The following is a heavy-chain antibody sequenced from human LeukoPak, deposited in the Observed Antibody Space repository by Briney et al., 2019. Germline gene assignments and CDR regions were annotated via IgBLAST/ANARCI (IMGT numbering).Heavy chain of an antibody. J-gene: IGHJ4*02. V-gene: IGHV4-31*03. CDR2: IHPSGRL. Sequence: PSETLSLTCTVSGSSFSSGDQYWNWIRQSPGKGLEWVGSIHPSGRLYNNPSLESRVTISVDTSKNQFSLNLNSVTAADTSVYFCSRGLDSRKLGYWGQGTLVTVSS. CDR1: GSSFSSGDQY. D-gene: IGHD3-22*01. CDR3: SRGLDSRKLGY.